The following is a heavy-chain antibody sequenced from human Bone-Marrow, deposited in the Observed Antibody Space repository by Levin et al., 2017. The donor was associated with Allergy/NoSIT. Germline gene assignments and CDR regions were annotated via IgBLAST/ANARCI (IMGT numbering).Heavy chain of an antibody. CDR1: GYIFRNYG. CDR3: ARCQPHRLNYDSRGNYYHGMDV. J-gene: IGHJ6*02. Sequence: ASVKVSCKASGYIFRNYGINWVRQAPGKGLEWMGWISGYNGHTKYDQKLQDRVTMTRDTSTNTAYMELRSLRFDDTAVYYCARCQPHRLNYDSRGNYYHGMDVWGQGTTVTVSS. D-gene: IGHD3-22*01. V-gene: IGHV1-18*01. CDR2: ISGYNGHT.